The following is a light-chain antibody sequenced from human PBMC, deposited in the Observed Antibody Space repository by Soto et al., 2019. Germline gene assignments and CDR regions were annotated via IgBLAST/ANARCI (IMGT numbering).Light chain of an antibody. J-gene: IGLJ1*01. V-gene: IGLV2-14*01. CDR1: SSDVGGYNY. CDR2: DVS. CDR3: SSYTSSSTLV. Sequence: QSVLTQPASVSGSPGQSITISCTGTSSDVGGYNYVSWYQQHPGKAPKLMIYDVSNRPSGVSNRFSGSKSGNTASLTISGLQAGDEADYYCSSYTSSSTLVFGTGTDVTVL.